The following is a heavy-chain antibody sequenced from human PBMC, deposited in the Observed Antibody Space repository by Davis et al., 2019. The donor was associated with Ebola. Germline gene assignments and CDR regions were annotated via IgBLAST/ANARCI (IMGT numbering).Heavy chain of an antibody. CDR1: GGTFSSYA. CDR3: ARGGIAAQTAHYYYGMDV. D-gene: IGHD6-6*01. CDR2: IIPILGIA. V-gene: IGHV1-69*04. Sequence: AASVKVSCKASGGTFSSYAISWVRQAPGQGLEWMGRIIPILGIANYAQKFQGRVTITADKSTSTTYMELSSLRSEDTAVYYCARGGIAAQTAHYYYGMDVWGQGTTVTVSS. J-gene: IGHJ6*02.